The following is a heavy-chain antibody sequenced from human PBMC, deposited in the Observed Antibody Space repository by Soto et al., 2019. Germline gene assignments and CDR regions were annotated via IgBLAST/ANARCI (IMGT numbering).Heavy chain of an antibody. CDR1: GFTFSTFS. V-gene: IGHV3-48*02. J-gene: IGHJ4*02. D-gene: IGHD6-19*01. CDR2: ISGGGRPI. CDR3: ARDLGWAFDS. Sequence: EVQLVESGGGSVQPGGSLRLSCAASGFTFSTFSMNWVRQAPGRGLEWISYISGGGRPISYADSVKGRFTISRDNAKNSLDQQMDSLTDEDTAVYYCARDLGWAFDSWGQGTLVTVSS.